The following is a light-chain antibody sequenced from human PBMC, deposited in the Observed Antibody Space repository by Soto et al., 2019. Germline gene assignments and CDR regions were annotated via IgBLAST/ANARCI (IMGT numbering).Light chain of an antibody. CDR1: SSDIGAYDY. CDR3: SSYGGYNNVV. V-gene: IGLV2-14*01. J-gene: IGLJ1*01. CDR2: EVN. Sequence: QSALTQPASLSGSPGQSITISCTGTSSDIGAYDYVSWFQQHPGKAPKLMISEVNNRPSGVSNRFSGSKSGNTASLTVSGLQAEDEGTYYCSSYGGYNNVVFGTGTKLTVL.